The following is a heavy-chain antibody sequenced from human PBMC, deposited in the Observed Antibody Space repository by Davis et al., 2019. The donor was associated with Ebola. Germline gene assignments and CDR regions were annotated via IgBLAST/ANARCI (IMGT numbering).Heavy chain of an antibody. V-gene: IGHV1-46*01. CDR2: ISPVGFHT. CDR1: GYSFTDSY. CDR3: ARDTFDY. Sequence: ASVKVSCKPTGYSFTDSYMHWVRQAPGQGLEWMGIISPVGFHTRSPQKFQGRLTMTRDTSTSTFFLELASLTSEDTAVYYCARDTFDYWGRGTLVTVSS. J-gene: IGHJ4*02.